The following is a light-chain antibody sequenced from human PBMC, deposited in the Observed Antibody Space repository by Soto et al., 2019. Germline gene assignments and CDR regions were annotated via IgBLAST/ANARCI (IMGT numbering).Light chain of an antibody. Sequence: QSVLTQPPSVSGAPGQSVTISCTGTSRDVGSYNRVSWYQQPPGTAPKLMIYEVTNRPSGVPDRFSGSKSGNTASLTISGLQAEDEADYYCSSYTSSDTYVFGTGTKVTVL. CDR3: SSYTSSDTYV. CDR2: EVT. CDR1: SRDVGSYNR. V-gene: IGLV2-18*02. J-gene: IGLJ1*01.